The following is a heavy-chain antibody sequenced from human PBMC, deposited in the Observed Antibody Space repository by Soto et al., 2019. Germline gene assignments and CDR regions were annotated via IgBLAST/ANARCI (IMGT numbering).Heavy chain of an antibody. J-gene: IGHJ6*03. CDR2: IKQDGSEK. Sequence: GGSLRLSCAASGFTFSSYWMSWVRQAPGKGLEWVANIKQDGSEKYYVDSVKGRFTISRDNAKNYLYMQMNSLRVEDTAVYYCARDGSSWWRAYYYYYMDVWGKGTTVTVSS. V-gene: IGHV3-7*01. CDR3: ARDGSSWWRAYYYYYMDV. D-gene: IGHD6-13*01. CDR1: GFTFSSYW.